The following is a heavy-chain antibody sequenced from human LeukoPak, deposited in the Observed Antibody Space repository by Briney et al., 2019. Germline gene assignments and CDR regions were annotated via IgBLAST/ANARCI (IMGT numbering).Heavy chain of an antibody. V-gene: IGHV4-39*01. CDR2: IYYSGNT. Sequence: KASETLSLTCTVSGVSISSSNSYWGWIRQPPGKGLEWIGSIYYSGNTYYNASLKSQVSISIDTSKNQFSLRLTSVTAADTAVYYCASRRVVRGFRFDPWGQGTLVTVSS. CDR1: GVSISSSNSY. J-gene: IGHJ5*02. CDR3: ASRRVVRGFRFDP. D-gene: IGHD3-10*01.